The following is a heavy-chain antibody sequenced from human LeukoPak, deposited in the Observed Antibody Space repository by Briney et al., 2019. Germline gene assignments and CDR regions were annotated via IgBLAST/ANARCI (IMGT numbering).Heavy chain of an antibody. CDR1: GGSITSYY. CDR2: IYYSGSA. D-gene: IGHD3-9*01. Sequence: SETLSLTCTVSGGSITSYYWSWIRQPPGKGLEWIGYIYYSGSANYNPSLKSRVTISVDTSKNQFSLKLSSVTAADTAVYYCARERREYYDILTGYEALNHYMDVWGKGTTVTISS. J-gene: IGHJ6*03. CDR3: ARERREYYDILTGYEALNHYMDV. V-gene: IGHV4-59*01.